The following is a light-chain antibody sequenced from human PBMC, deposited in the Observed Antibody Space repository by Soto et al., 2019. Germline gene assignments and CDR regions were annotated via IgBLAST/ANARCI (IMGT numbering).Light chain of an antibody. CDR3: QQYNDYLWT. CDR1: QSIRSW. CDR2: DAS. J-gene: IGKJ1*01. Sequence: DIQMTQSPSILSASVGDRVTITCRASQSIRSWLAWYQQKPGKAPKLLIYDASNLESEVPSRFSGSGSGTEFTLTISSLQPEDFATYYCQQYNDYLWTFGQGTKVDIK. V-gene: IGKV1-5*01.